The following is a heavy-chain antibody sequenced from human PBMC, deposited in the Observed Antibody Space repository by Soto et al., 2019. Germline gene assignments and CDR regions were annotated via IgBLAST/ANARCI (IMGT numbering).Heavy chain of an antibody. Sequence: GGSLRLSCTASGFTFGDYAMSWFRQAPGKGLEWVGFIRSKAYGGTTEYAASVKGRFTISRDDSKSIAYLQMSSLKTEDTAVYYCTRGTRPPYYYDSSGYYYVGAFDIWGQGTMVTVSS. CDR1: GFTFGDYA. J-gene: IGHJ3*02. CDR3: TRGTRPPYYYDSSGYYYVGAFDI. V-gene: IGHV3-49*03. CDR2: IRSKAYGGTT. D-gene: IGHD3-22*01.